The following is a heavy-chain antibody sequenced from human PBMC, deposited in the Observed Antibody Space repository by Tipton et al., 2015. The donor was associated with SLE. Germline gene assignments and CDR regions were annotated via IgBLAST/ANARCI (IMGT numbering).Heavy chain of an antibody. CDR3: ARHSYCSGGSCSRTYYYGMDV. D-gene: IGHD2-15*01. V-gene: IGHV4-39*01. Sequence: TLSLTCTVSGGSISSSSYYWGWIRQPPGKGLGWMGSIYYSGSTYYNPSLKGRVTISVDTSKNQFSLKLSSVTAADTAVYYCARHSYCSGGSCSRTYYYGMDVWGQGTTVTVSS. CDR2: IYYSGST. J-gene: IGHJ6*02. CDR1: GGSISSSSYY.